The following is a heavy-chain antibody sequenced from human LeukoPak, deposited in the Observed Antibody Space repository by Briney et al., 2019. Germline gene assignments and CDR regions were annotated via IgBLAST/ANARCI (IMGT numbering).Heavy chain of an antibody. CDR2: LSSSGSAF. Sequence: PGGSLRLSCEDSGFTFRSYEMNWVRQAPGKGLEWIAYLSSSGSAFSYADSVKGRFTIARDNSKNTLYLQMNSLRAEDTAVYYCAKGKYYYASSGLDYWGQGTLVTVSS. CDR1: GFTFRSYE. D-gene: IGHD3-22*01. V-gene: IGHV3-48*01. CDR3: AKGKYYYASSGLDY. J-gene: IGHJ4*02.